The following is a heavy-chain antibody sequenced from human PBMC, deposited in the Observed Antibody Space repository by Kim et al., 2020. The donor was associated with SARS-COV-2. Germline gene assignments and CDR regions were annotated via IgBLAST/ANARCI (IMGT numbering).Heavy chain of an antibody. Sequence: NNPPLKSRVTISADTHKNQFSLKLSSVTAADTAVYYCARSIAAAAPFGYWGQGTLVTVSS. V-gene: IGHV4-39*01. J-gene: IGHJ4*02. CDR3: ARSIAAAAPFGY. D-gene: IGHD6-13*01.